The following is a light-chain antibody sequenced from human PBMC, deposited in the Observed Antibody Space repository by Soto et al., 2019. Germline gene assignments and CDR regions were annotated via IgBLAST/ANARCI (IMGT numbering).Light chain of an antibody. J-gene: IGKJ1*01. CDR1: QSFSRW. CDR2: DAS. Sequence: IQMTQSPSTLAASVEDSVNITCRASQSFSRWVAWYQQKPGKAPKLLIYDASTLASGVPSRFSGSGSGTDFTLTISSLQPEDFATYSCQQSYSSSWTFGQGTKVDIK. CDR3: QQSYSSSWT. V-gene: IGKV1-5*01.